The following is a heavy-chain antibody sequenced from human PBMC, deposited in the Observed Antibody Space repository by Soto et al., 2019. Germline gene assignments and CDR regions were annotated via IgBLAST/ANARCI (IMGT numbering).Heavy chain of an antibody. CDR3: ARDLVKGPTWIQLWLGADY. D-gene: IGHD5-18*01. CDR1: GFTFSSYA. V-gene: IGHV3-30-3*01. CDR2: ISYDGSNK. Sequence: QVQLVESGGGVVQPGRSLRLSCAASGFTFSSYAMHWVRQAPGKGLEWVAVISYDGSNKYYADSVKGRFTISRDNSKNTLYLQMNSLRAEDTVVYYCARDLVKGPTWIQLWLGADYWGQGTLVTVSS. J-gene: IGHJ4*02.